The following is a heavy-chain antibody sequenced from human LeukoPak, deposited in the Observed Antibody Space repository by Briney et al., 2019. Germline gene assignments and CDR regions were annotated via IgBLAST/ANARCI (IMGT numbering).Heavy chain of an antibody. CDR3: VRWLYRLCSSTTCFDEYFDS. J-gene: IGHJ4*02. D-gene: IGHD2-2*01. CDR2: VSGSGGSR. CDR1: GFSPRNYG. V-gene: IGHV3-23*01. Sequence: GGSLRLSCAASGFSPRNYGISWVRQAPGQGLEWVSTVSGSGGSRFYGNSVKGRFTISRGSSKNSVTVTLQMNDLRADDTAVYYCVRWLYRLCSSTTCFDEYFDSWGQGTLVTVSS.